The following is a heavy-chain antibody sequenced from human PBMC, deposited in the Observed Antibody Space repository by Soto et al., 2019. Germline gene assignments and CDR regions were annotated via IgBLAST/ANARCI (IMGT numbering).Heavy chain of an antibody. D-gene: IGHD6-13*01. CDR3: ARDPSIAAAGTRFDP. J-gene: IGHJ5*02. CDR1: GYTFTSFG. CDR2: ISAYNGNT. V-gene: IGHV1-18*01. Sequence: QVQLVQSGAEVKMPGASVKVSCKASGYTFTSFGISWVRQAPGQGLEWMGWISAYNGNTDYLQKLQGRVTMTTDTSPSTAYMELRSLRSDDTAVYYCARDPSIAAAGTRFDPWGQGTLVTVSS.